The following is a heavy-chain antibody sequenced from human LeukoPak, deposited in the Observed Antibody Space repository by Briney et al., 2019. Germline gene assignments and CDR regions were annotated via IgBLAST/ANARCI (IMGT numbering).Heavy chain of an antibody. CDR3: ARDNDVGGAFSL. V-gene: IGHV3-11*01. CDR2: IISSGSHI. CDR1: GFTFSDYH. D-gene: IGHD1-26*01. Sequence: PGGSLRLSCAASGFTFSDYHMSWIRQAPGKGLEWVSYIISSGSHIYYADSVRGRFTVSRDNAKNSLYLQTNSLGAEDTAVYYCARDNDVGGAFSLWGQGTMVTVSS. J-gene: IGHJ3*01.